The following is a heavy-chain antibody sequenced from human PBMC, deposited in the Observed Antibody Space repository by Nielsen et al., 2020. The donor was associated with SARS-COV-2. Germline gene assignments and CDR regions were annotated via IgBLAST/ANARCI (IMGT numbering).Heavy chain of an antibody. V-gene: IGHV1-18*01. CDR1: GYTFTSYG. CDR2: ISAYNGNT. D-gene: IGHD6-19*01. J-gene: IGHJ4*02. CDR3: ARVGYSSGWYRPFYFDY. Sequence: ASVKVSCKASGYTFTSYGISWVRQAPGQGLEWMGWISAYNGNTNYAQKLQGRVTMTTDTSTSTAYMELRSLRSDDTAVYYCARVGYSSGWYRPFYFDYWGQGTLVTVSS.